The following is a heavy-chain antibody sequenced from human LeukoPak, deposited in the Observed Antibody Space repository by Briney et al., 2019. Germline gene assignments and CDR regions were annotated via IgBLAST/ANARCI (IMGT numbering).Heavy chain of an antibody. J-gene: IGHJ4*02. CDR3: ARDLPLGSTGWYLGY. D-gene: IGHD6-19*01. CDR1: GFTVTTNH. V-gene: IGHV3-53*01. Sequence: GGSLRLSCAASGFTVTTNHTTWVRQAPGKGLEWVSTIFTNDKTYYADSVKGRFTISRDNAKNSVDLQMSSLRDEDTAVYYCARDLPLGSTGWYLGYWGQGTLVTVSS. CDR2: IFTNDKT.